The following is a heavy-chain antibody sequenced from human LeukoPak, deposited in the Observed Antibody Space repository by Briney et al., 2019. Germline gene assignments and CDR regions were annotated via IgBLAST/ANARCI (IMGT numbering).Heavy chain of an antibody. V-gene: IGHV1-2*02. Sequence: ASVKVSCKASGYTFTGYYMHWVRQAPGQGLEWMGWINPNSGGTNYAQKFQGRVTMTRDTSISTAYMELSRLRSDDTAVYYCARDKKQRGWYGWKMDVWGQGTTVTVSS. CDR1: GYTFTGYY. D-gene: IGHD6-19*01. CDR3: ARDKKQRGWYGWKMDV. CDR2: INPNSGGT. J-gene: IGHJ6*02.